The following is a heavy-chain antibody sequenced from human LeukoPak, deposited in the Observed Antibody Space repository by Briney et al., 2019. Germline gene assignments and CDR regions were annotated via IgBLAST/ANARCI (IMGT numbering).Heavy chain of an antibody. CDR2: IIPIISFA. CDR1: GGTFSGYS. V-gene: IGHV1-69*04. D-gene: IGHD1-26*01. Sequence: SVKVSCKASGGTFSGYSISWVRQAPGQGLEWMGRIIPIISFANYAQKFQGRVTITADKSTSTAYMDLNSQRSEDTAGYYCARGAVGAKTGEFDPWGQGTLVTVSS. J-gene: IGHJ5*02. CDR3: ARGAVGAKTGEFDP.